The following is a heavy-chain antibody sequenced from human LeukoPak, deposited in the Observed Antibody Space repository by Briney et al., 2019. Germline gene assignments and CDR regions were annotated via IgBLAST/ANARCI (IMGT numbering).Heavy chain of an antibody. CDR2: ITAYNDNT. CDR1: GYTFINYG. D-gene: IGHD6-13*01. CDR3: ARLFFSSSWYSWNWYFDL. Sequence: ASVKVSCKASGYTFINYGISWVRQAPGQGLEWMGWITAYNDNTYYAQKLQGRVTMTTDTSTSTAYMELRSLRSDDTAVYYCARLFFSSSWYSWNWYFDLWGRGTLVTVSS. J-gene: IGHJ2*01. V-gene: IGHV1-18*01.